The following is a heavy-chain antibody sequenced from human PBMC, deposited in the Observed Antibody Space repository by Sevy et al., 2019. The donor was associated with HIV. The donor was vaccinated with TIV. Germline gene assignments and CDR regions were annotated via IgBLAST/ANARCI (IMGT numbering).Heavy chain of an antibody. J-gene: IGHJ4*02. CDR3: AGSYYNFWNGYYNPFDS. CDR1: GDSISSNNYY. V-gene: IGHV4-39*02. D-gene: IGHD3-3*01. Sequence: SETLSLTCAVSGDSISSNNYYWGWIRQSPGKGLEWIGIVYYTGTTYYNPSLKSRVTISVDTSKSHFSLRLSSVTAADTAVYFCAGSYYNFWNGYYNPFDSWGQGTLVTVSS. CDR2: VYYTGTT.